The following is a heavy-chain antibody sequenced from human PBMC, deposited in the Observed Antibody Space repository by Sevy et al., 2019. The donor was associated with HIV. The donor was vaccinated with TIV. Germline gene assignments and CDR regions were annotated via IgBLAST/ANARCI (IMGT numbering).Heavy chain of an antibody. Sequence: GGSLRLSCAASAFTFSDYHMDWVRQAPGKGLEWVGRIRNKANSYTTEFAASVKGRFTISRDDSKNSLYLQMHSLKTDDTAVYYCARVMRRILWWSLDSWGQGTLVTVSS. CDR1: AFTFSDYH. CDR2: IRNKANSYTT. J-gene: IGHJ4*02. CDR3: ARVMRRILWWSLDS. V-gene: IGHV3-72*01. D-gene: IGHD2-21*01.